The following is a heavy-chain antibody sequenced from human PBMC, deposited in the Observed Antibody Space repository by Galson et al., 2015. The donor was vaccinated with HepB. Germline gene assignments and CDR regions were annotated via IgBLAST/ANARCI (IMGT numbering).Heavy chain of an antibody. Sequence: LRLSCAASGFTFSTYGIHWVRQAPGKGLEWVAHISYVGSTFYADSVKGRLTISRDSARSTVSLQMNSLRVEDTAIYYCARDLTGSWTFDYWGQGTLVTVSS. J-gene: IGHJ4*02. CDR2: ISYVGST. CDR1: GFTFSTYG. CDR3: ARDLTGSWTFDY. D-gene: IGHD1-26*01. V-gene: IGHV3-30*03.